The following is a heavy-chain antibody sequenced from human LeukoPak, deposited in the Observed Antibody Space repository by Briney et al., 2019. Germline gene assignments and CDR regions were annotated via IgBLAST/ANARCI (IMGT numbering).Heavy chain of an antibody. D-gene: IGHD2-2*01. CDR2: ISHDGNDQ. CDR1: GFTFSTYE. Sequence: TGGSLRLSCAASGFTFSTYEMHWVRQAPGKGLEWVAVISHDGNDQYYADSVKGRFTISRGNSKNALYLQMNSLRVEDTAVYYCARDRDCSRTSCFNAFDVWGQGTMAIVSS. J-gene: IGHJ3*01. V-gene: IGHV3-30*04. CDR3: ARDRDCSRTSCFNAFDV.